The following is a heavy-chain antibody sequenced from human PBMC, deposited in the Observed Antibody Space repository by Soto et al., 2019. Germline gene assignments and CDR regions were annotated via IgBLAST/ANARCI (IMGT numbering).Heavy chain of an antibody. D-gene: IGHD3-10*01. Sequence: QVQLVQSGAEVKKPGASVKVSCKASGYTLTGYYMHWVRQAPGQGLEWMGWINPNSGGTNYAQKFQGWVTMTRDTAISTAYMELSMLRSDDTAGYYCARMTMVRGVGTVFFDYWGQGTLVTVSS. CDR1: GYTLTGYY. J-gene: IGHJ4*02. CDR2: INPNSGGT. CDR3: ARMTMVRGVGTVFFDY. V-gene: IGHV1-2*04.